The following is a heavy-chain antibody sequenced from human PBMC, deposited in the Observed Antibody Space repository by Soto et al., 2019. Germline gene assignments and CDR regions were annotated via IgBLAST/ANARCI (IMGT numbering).Heavy chain of an antibody. CDR3: AKGGRQQLVLDAFDI. V-gene: IGHV3-9*01. CDR2: ISWNSGSI. CDR1: GFTFDDYA. J-gene: IGHJ3*02. Sequence: GGSLRLSCAASGFTFDDYAMHWVRQAPGKGLEWVSGISWNSGSIGYADSVKGRFTISRDNAKNSLYLQMNSLRAEDTALYYCAKGGRQQLVLDAFDIWGQGTMVTVSS. D-gene: IGHD6-13*01.